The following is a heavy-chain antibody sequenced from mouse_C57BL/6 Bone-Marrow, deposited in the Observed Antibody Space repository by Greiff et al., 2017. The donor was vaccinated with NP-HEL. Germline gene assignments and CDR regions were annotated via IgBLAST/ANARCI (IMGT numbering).Heavy chain of an antibody. J-gene: IGHJ2*01. CDR1: GFTFSSYA. CDR3: ARDRVGDDY. D-gene: IGHD1-1*02. CDR2: ISDGGSYT. Sequence: EVKLMESGGGLVKPGGSLKLSCAASGFTFSSYAMSWVRQTPEKRLEWVATISDGGSYTYYPDNVKGRFTISRDNAKNNLYLQMSHLKSEDTAMYYCARDRVGDDYWGQVTTLTVSS. V-gene: IGHV5-4*01.